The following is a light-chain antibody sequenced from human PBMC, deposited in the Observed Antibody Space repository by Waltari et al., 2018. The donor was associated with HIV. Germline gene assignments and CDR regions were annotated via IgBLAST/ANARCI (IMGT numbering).Light chain of an antibody. Sequence: IVMPQPPVTLSVSPGERATLSCRASQSVSSNLAWYQQKPGQAPRLLIYGASTRATGIPARFSGSVSGTEFTLTISSRQSEDFAVYYCQQYNNWPRTFGQGTKLEIK. J-gene: IGKJ2*01. CDR2: GAS. CDR1: QSVSSN. CDR3: QQYNNWPRT. V-gene: IGKV3-15*01.